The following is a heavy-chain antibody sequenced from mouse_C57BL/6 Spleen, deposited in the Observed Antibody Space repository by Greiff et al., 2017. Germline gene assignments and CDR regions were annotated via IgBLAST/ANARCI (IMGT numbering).Heavy chain of an antibody. CDR3: ARVYSNYVTPFAC. V-gene: IGHV1-64*01. J-gene: IGHJ3*01. Sequence: QVQLQQPGAELVKPGASVKLSCKASGYTFTSYWMPWVKQRHGQGLEWIGMIHPNSGSTNYNEKFKSKATLTVDKSCSTAYMQLSSLTSEDSAVYDCARVYSNYVTPFACWGQGTLVTVSA. D-gene: IGHD2-5*01. CDR1: GYTFTSYW. CDR2: IHPNSGST.